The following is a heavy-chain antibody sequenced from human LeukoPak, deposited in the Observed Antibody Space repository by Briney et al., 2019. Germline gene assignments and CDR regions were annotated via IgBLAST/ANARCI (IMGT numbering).Heavy chain of an antibody. Sequence: ASVKVSCKASGYTFTTYVFNWVRQAPGQGLEWMGWISAYNGNTNYAQSLQGRVTMTTDTSTSTAYMELRSLRSEDTAVYYCARDNSVGDIAWWFDPWGQGTLVTVSS. CDR2: ISAYNGNT. CDR1: GYTFTTYV. D-gene: IGHD3-10*01. CDR3: ARDNSVGDIAWWFDP. V-gene: IGHV1-18*01. J-gene: IGHJ5*02.